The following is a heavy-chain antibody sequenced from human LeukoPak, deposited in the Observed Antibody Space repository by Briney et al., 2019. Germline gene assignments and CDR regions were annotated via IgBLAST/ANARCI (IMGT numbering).Heavy chain of an antibody. J-gene: IGHJ2*01. CDR2: ITGSSTWT. V-gene: IGHV3-23*01. CDR3: ARELVSLGTGYFDL. D-gene: IGHD7-27*01. Sequence: GGSLRLSCEASGFTFGTYGMTWVRQAPGKGLEWVSGITGSSTWTYYGDSVRGRFTISRDNSKNTLHLQMNNLTADDTAIYYCARELVSLGTGYFDLWGRGTLVTASS. CDR1: GFTFGTYG.